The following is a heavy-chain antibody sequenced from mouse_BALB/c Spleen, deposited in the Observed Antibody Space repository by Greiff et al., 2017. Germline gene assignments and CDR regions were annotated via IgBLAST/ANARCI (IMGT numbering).Heavy chain of an antibody. J-gene: IGHJ4*01. Sequence: VKLMESGPGLVAPSQSLSITCTVSGFSLTGYGVNWVRQPPGKGLEWLGMIWGDGSTDYNSALKSRLSISKDNSKSQVFLKMNSLQTDDTARYYCARGGITTQGAMDYWGQGTSVTVSS. CDR2: IWGDGST. CDR3: ARGGITTQGAMDY. CDR1: GFSLTGYG. V-gene: IGHV2-6-7*01. D-gene: IGHD2-4*01.